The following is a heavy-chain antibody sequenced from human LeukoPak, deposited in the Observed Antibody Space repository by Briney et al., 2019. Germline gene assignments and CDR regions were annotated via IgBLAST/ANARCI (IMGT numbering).Heavy chain of an antibody. D-gene: IGHD3-16*02. Sequence: GASVKVSCKASGYTFTTYAMHWVRQALGQRLEWMGWINGDNGNTKYSQKLQGRVTMTTDTSTSTAYMELRSLRSDDTAVYYCARGGRYDYVWGSYRQYYFDYWGQGTLVTVSS. CDR3: ARGGRYDYVWGSYRQYYFDY. CDR1: GYTFTTYA. V-gene: IGHV1-3*01. CDR2: INGDNGNT. J-gene: IGHJ4*02.